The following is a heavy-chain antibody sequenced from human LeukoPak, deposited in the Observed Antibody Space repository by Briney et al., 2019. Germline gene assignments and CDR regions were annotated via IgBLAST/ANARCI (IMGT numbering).Heavy chain of an antibody. CDR1: GFTVSSNY. J-gene: IGHJ4*02. CDR3: AKEAHYYGSGRIDY. V-gene: IGHV3-66*01. CDR2: IYSGGST. Sequence: GGSLRLSCAASGFTVSSNYMSWVRQVPGKGLEWVSVIYSGGSTYYADSVKGRFTISRDNSKNTLYLQMNSLRAEDTAVYYCAKEAHYYGSGRIDYWGQGTLVTVSS. D-gene: IGHD3-10*01.